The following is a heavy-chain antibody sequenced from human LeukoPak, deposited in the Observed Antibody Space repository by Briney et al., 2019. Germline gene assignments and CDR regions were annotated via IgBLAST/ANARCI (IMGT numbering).Heavy chain of an antibody. CDR1: GYSFSSYW. Sequence: GESLKISCKASGYSFSSYWIAWVRQMPGKGLEWMGIIYPGDSDTRYSPSFQGQVTISADKSISTAYLQWSSLKASDTAMYYCARRSSGYSSSWYERPVFDSWGQGTLVTVSS. J-gene: IGHJ4*02. CDR3: ARRSSGYSSSWYERPVFDS. V-gene: IGHV5-51*01. CDR2: IYPGDSDT. D-gene: IGHD6-13*01.